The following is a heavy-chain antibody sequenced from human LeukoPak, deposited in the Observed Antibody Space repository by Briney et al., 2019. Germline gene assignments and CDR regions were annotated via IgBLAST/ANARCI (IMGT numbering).Heavy chain of an antibody. CDR3: ARGVSIAAAGTRNHFDY. CDR2: INHSGST. Sequence: PSETLSLTCAVYGGSFSGYYWSWIRQPPGKGLEWIGEINHSGSTNYNPSLKSRVTISVDTSKNQFSLKLSSVTAADTAVYYCARGVSIAAAGTRNHFDYWGQGTLVTVSS. J-gene: IGHJ4*02. D-gene: IGHD6-13*01. V-gene: IGHV4-34*01. CDR1: GGSFSGYY.